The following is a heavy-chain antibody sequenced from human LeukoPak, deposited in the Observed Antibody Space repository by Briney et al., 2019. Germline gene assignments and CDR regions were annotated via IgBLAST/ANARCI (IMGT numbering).Heavy chain of an antibody. CDR3: SSESRY. J-gene: IGHJ4*02. D-gene: IGHD3-22*01. V-gene: IGHV3-30-3*01. CDR2: MSPDGNKK. Sequence: GGSLRLSCAASGFTFSDYNMHWVRQSPGKGLDWVALMSPDGNKKYYADSVKGRFTISRDNAKNSLYLQMNSRRDEDTAVYYCSSESRYWGQGTLVIVSS. CDR1: GFTFSDYN.